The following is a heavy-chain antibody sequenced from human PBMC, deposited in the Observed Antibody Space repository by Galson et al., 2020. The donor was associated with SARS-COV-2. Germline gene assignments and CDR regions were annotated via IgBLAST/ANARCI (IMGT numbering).Heavy chain of an antibody. V-gene: IGHV2-5*02. Sequence: SGPTLVKPTQTLTLTCTFSGFSLSTSGVGVRWIRQPPGKALEWLALIYWDDDKRSSPSLKSRLTITKDTSKNQVVLTMTNMDPVDTATYYWAHRRLLWFGNGVDVWGQGTTVTVSS. CDR1: GFSLSTSGVG. CDR2: IYWDDDK. D-gene: IGHD3-10*01. CDR3: AHRRLLWFGNGVDV. J-gene: IGHJ6*02.